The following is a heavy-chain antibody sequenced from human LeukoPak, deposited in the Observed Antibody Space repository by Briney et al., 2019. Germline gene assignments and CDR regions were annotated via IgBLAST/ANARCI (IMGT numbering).Heavy chain of an antibody. CDR1: GFTFSSYA. Sequence: GSLRLSCAASGFTFSSYAMSWVRQAPGKGLEWVSAISGSGGSTYYADSVKGQFTISRDNSKNTLYLQMNSLRAEDTAVYYCAKAPYCGGDCYTAFDYWGQGTLVTVSS. J-gene: IGHJ4*02. V-gene: IGHV3-23*01. CDR2: ISGSGGST. D-gene: IGHD2-21*02. CDR3: AKAPYCGGDCYTAFDY.